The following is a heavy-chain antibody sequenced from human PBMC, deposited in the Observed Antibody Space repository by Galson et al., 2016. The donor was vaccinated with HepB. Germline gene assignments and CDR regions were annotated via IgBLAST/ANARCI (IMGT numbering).Heavy chain of an antibody. CDR2: IDSSGST. CDR3: ARTTRRGYYCGSGPYGGAFDI. J-gene: IGHJ3*02. Sequence: LSLTCSVSAGSITAYYWSWIRQPAGKGLEWIGHIDSSGSTEYNPSLQSRVTMSVDTSKNQFSLRLSSVTAADTAVYYCARTTRRGYYCGSGPYGGAFDIWGQGTRVTVSS. V-gene: IGHV4-4*07. D-gene: IGHD3-10*01. CDR1: AGSITAYY.